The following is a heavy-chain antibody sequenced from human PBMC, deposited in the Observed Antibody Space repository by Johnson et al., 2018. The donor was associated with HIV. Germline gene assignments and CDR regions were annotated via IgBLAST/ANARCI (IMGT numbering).Heavy chain of an antibody. Sequence: VQLVESGGGLVQPGRSLRLSCAASGFTFDDYAMHWVRQAPGKGLEWVSGISWNSGSIDYADSVKGRVTISRENAKNSLYLQMNSLRAGDTAVYYCAVSGVIVVGENAFDIWGQGTMVTVSS. CDR1: GFTFDDYA. CDR3: AVSGVIVVGENAFDI. V-gene: IGHV3-9*01. D-gene: IGHD2-15*01. J-gene: IGHJ3*02. CDR2: ISWNSGSI.